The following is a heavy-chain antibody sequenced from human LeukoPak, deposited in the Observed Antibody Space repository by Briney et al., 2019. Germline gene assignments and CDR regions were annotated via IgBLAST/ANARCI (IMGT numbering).Heavy chain of an antibody. V-gene: IGHV4-38-2*02. CDR2: IYHSGST. J-gene: IGHJ4*02. CDR1: GYSISSGYY. D-gene: IGHD3-10*01. CDR3: ARVERSYYGSGSPFDY. Sequence: SETLSLTCTVSGYSISSGYYWGWIRQPPGKGLEWIGSIYHSGSTYYNPSLKSRVTISVDTSKDQFSLKLSSVTAADTAVYYCARVERSYYGSGSPFDYWGQGTLVTVSS.